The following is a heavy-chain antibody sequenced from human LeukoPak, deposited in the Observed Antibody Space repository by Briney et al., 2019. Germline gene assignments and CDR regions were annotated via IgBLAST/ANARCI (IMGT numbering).Heavy chain of an antibody. D-gene: IGHD3-22*01. V-gene: IGHV3-21*01. J-gene: IGHJ3*02. CDR2: ISSSSSYI. CDR3: ARGGYYRHDAFDI. Sequence: GGSLRLSCAASGFTFSSYSMNWVRQAPGKGLEWVSSISSSSSYIYYADSVKGRFTISRDNAKNSLYLQMNSLRAEDTAVYYCARGGYYRHDAFDIWGQGTMVTVSS. CDR1: GFTFSSYS.